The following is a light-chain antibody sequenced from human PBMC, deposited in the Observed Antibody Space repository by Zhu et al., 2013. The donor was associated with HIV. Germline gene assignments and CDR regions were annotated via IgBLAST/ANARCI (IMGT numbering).Light chain of an antibody. CDR3: QQYGTSLLT. CDR2: ETS. Sequence: DIVLTQSPGTLSLSPGDTATLSCRASQSVSSSFLAWYQQKIGQPPRLLMYETSTRAAGIPARFSGSGSVRDFTLTITGLEPEDFAVYYCQQYGTSLLTFGGGTKWXS. J-gene: IGKJ4*01. CDR1: QSVSSSF. V-gene: IGKV3-20*01.